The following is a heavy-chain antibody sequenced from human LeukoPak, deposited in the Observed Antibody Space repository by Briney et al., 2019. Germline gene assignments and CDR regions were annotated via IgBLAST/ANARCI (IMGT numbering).Heavy chain of an antibody. Sequence: GGSLRLSCAASGFTFSDYYMSWIRQAPGKGLEWVSYISSSSSTIYYADSVKGRFTISRDNAKNLLYLQMNRLRAEDTAVYYCARAPRFRLVGVPKGPFDPWGQGTLVTVSS. CDR2: ISSSSSTI. CDR1: GFTFSDYY. CDR3: ARAPRFRLVGVPKGPFDP. V-gene: IGHV3-11*01. J-gene: IGHJ5*02. D-gene: IGHD1-26*01.